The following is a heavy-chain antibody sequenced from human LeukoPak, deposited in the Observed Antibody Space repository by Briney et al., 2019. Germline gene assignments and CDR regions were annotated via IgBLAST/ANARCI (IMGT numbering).Heavy chain of an antibody. V-gene: IGHV3-33*01. J-gene: IGHJ4*02. D-gene: IGHD5-12*01. Sequence: GGSLRLSCAASGFTSSSYGMHWVRQAPGKGLEWVAVIWYDGSNKYYADSMKGRFTISRDNSKNTLYLQMNSLRAEDTAVYYCARDRGYSGYGYFDYWGQGTLVTVSS. CDR1: GFTSSSYG. CDR2: IWYDGSNK. CDR3: ARDRGYSGYGYFDY.